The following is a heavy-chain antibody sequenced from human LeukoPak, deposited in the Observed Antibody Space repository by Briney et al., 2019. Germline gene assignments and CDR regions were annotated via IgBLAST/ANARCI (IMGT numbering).Heavy chain of an antibody. V-gene: IGHV3-21*01. CDR1: GFTFSSYS. J-gene: IGHJ6*02. Sequence: GGSLRLSCAASGFTFSSYSMNWVRQAPGKGLEWVSSISSSSSYIYYPDSVKGRFTTSRDNAKNSLYLQMNSLRAEDTAVYYCARKLEGKDYYYGMDVWGQGTTVTVSS. CDR3: ARKLEGKDYYYGMDV. D-gene: IGHD4-23*01. CDR2: ISSSSSYI.